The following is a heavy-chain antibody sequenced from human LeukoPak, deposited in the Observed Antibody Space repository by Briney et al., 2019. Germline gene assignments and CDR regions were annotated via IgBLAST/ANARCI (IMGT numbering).Heavy chain of an antibody. CDR3: AKPPPDSSTWLFDY. Sequence: GGSLRLSCAASGFTFSTYAMRWVRQAPGKGLEWVSTISGNGGSTYYADSVKGRFTISRDNSKNTLYLQMNSLRAEDTAVYYCAKPPPDSSTWLFDYWGQGTLVTVSS. V-gene: IGHV3-23*01. D-gene: IGHD6-13*01. CDR2: ISGNGGST. J-gene: IGHJ4*02. CDR1: GFTFSTYA.